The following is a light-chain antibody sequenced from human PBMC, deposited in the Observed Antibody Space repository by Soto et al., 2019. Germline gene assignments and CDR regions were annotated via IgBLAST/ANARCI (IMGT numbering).Light chain of an antibody. V-gene: IGLV2-11*01. CDR2: EVS. CDR3: CSYAGSPYV. Sequence: QSALTQPRSVSGSPGQSVTISCTGTSSDVGGYNYVSWYKQYPGNATKLMIYEVSKRPSRVPDRFSGSKSGNTAALTISCVPAEDAADYYGCSYAGSPYVFGTGTKVTVL. J-gene: IGLJ1*01. CDR1: SSDVGGYNY.